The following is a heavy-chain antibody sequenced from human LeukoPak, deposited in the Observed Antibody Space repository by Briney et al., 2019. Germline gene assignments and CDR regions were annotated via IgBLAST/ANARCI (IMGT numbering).Heavy chain of an antibody. D-gene: IGHD3-22*01. Sequence: SETLSLTCTVSGGSISSYYWSWIRQPPGKGLEWIGYIYYSGSTNYNPSLKSRVTISVDTSKNQFSLKPSSVTAADTAVYYCARTTYYYDSSGFLGVDAFDIWGQGTMVTVSS. V-gene: IGHV4-59*01. CDR2: IYYSGST. CDR3: ARTTYYYDSSGFLGVDAFDI. J-gene: IGHJ3*02. CDR1: GGSISSYY.